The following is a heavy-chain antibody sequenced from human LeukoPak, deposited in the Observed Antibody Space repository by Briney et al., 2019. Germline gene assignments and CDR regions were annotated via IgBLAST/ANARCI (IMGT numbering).Heavy chain of an antibody. Sequence: GGSLRLSCAASGFTFSSYSMNWVRQAPGKGLEWVSYIGSSGTTIYYADSVKGRFTISRDNAKNSLYLQMNILRAEDTAVYYCARRGDGGGSFDYWGQGTLVTVSS. D-gene: IGHD4-23*01. J-gene: IGHJ4*02. CDR1: GFTFSSYS. CDR3: ARRGDGGGSFDY. V-gene: IGHV3-48*01. CDR2: IGSSGTTI.